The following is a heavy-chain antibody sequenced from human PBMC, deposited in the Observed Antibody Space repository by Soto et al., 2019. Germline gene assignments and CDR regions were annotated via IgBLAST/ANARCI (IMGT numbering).Heavy chain of an antibody. Sequence: SETLSLTCTVSGGSISSGDYYWSWIRQPPGKGLEWIGYIYYSGSTYYNPSLKSRVTISVDTSKNQFSLKLSSVTAADTAVYYCARDTAMIVVARGAFDIWGQGTMVTVSS. V-gene: IGHV4-30-4*01. CDR2: IYYSGST. J-gene: IGHJ3*02. CDR3: ARDTAMIVVARGAFDI. D-gene: IGHD3-22*01. CDR1: GGSISSGDYY.